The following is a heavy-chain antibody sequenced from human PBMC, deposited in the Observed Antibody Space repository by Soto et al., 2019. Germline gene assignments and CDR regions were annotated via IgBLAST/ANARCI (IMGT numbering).Heavy chain of an antibody. CDR3: ARGRRRFDP. J-gene: IGHJ5*02. V-gene: IGHV4-34*01. CDR1: GGSFSGYY. CDR2: XNXXXSX. Sequence: SETLSLTCAVYGGSFSGYYWSWIRQPPGXGLEXIXEXNXXXSXXXXPSLKSRVTISVDTSKNQLSLKLSSVTAADTAVYYCARGRRRFDPWGQGTLVTVSS.